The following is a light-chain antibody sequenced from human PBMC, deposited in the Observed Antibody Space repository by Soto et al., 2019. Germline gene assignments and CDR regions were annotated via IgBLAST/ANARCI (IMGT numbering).Light chain of an antibody. V-gene: IGKV1-39*01. Sequence: DIQMTQSPSSLSASVGDRVTITCRASQSISSYLNWYQQNTGKAHKLLIYAASTLKSGVPSRFSGSGSGTDFTLTISCLQSEDFATYYCQQYYSYPQTFGQGTKVDI. CDR2: AAS. CDR1: QSISSY. J-gene: IGKJ1*01. CDR3: QQYYSYPQT.